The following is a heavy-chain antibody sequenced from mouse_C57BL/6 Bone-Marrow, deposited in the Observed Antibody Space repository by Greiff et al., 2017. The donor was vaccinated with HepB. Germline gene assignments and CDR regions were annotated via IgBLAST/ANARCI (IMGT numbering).Heavy chain of an antibody. V-gene: IGHV1-59*01. Sequence: QVQLQQPGAELVRPGTSVKLSCKASGYTFTSYWMHWVKQRPGQGLEWIGVIDPSDSYTNYNQKFKGKATLTVDTSSSTAYMQLSSLTSEDSAVYYCAPYGSSYGWYFDVWGTGTTVTVSS. CDR3: APYGSSYGWYFDV. CDR2: IDPSDSYT. J-gene: IGHJ1*03. D-gene: IGHD1-1*01. CDR1: GYTFTSYW.